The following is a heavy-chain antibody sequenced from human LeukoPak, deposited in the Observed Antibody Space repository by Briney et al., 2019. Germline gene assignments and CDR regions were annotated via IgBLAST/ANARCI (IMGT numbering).Heavy chain of an antibody. CDR1: GFTVSSNY. V-gene: IGHV3-53*04. Sequence: GGSLRLSCAASGFTVSSNYMSWVRQAPGKGLEWVSVIYSGGSTYYADSVKGRFTISRHNSKNTLYLQMNSLRAEDTAVYYCAKGAGVVVVPAASGYWGQGTLVTVSS. CDR3: AKGAGVVVVPAASGY. J-gene: IGHJ4*02. D-gene: IGHD2-2*01. CDR2: IYSGGST.